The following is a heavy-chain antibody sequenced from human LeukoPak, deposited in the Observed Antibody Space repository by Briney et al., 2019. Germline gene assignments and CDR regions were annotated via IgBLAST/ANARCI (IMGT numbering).Heavy chain of an antibody. J-gene: IGHJ4*02. D-gene: IGHD6-6*01. CDR2: ITGSGGST. Sequence: GGSLRLSCEASGFTFSNYAMSWVRQAPGKGLEWVSGITGSGGSTYYPDAVKGRFTIPRDNSRNTLYLQMNSLRAEDTAVYYCAKSKYSTSSHFDYWGQGTLVTVSS. CDR3: AKSKYSTSSHFDY. CDR1: GFTFSNYA. V-gene: IGHV3-23*01.